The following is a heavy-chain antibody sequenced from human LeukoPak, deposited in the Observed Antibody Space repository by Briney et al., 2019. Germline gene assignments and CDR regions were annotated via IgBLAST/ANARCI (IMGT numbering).Heavy chain of an antibody. D-gene: IGHD1-14*01. CDR1: GYPFTKWE. J-gene: IGHJ5*02. CDR3: TTGPRNDP. Sequence: ASVKASCKTSGYPFTKWEINWVRQAAGQGLEWLGWVHPDNGNTYYAQRFRGRVTMSRDTSTTTAYMELSGLRSNDTAVYFCTTGPRNDPWGQGTLVTVSS. CDR2: VHPDNGNT. V-gene: IGHV1-8*01.